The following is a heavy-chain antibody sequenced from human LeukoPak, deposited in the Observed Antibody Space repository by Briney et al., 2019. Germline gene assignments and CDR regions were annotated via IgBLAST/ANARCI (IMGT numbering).Heavy chain of an antibody. D-gene: IGHD6-19*01. CDR3: ARDRDWYSFDS. Sequence: PGTSLRLSCTASGFTFSTYWMDWVRQAPGKGLEWVANIKQDGSEKYYVDSVKGRFTISRDNAKNSLYLQMNSLRAEDSAVYYCARDRDWYSFDSWGQGALVTVSS. J-gene: IGHJ4*02. CDR2: IKQDGSEK. CDR1: GFTFSTYW. V-gene: IGHV3-7*03.